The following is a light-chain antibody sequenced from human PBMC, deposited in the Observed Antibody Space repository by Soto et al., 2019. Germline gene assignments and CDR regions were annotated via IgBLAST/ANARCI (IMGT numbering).Light chain of an antibody. CDR2: WAS. V-gene: IGKV4-1*01. Sequence: DIVMTQSPDSLAVSLGERATINWKSSQSILYSSNNKNYLAWYQQKPGQPPKLLIYWASTRESGVPDRFSGSGSVTDFALTISSLQADDVASYYCQQYYSVPPWTFGQRTTVEIK. CDR1: QSILYSSNNKNY. CDR3: QQYYSVPPWT. J-gene: IGKJ1*01.